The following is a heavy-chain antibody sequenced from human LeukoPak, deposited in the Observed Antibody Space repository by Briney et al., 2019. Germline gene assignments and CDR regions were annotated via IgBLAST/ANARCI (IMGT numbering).Heavy chain of an antibody. CDR2: INSDGSST. J-gene: IGHJ3*02. D-gene: IGHD3-10*01. Sequence: GGSLRLSCAASGLTFSSYWMHWVRQAPGKGLVWVSRINSDGSSTSYADSVKGRFTISRDNAKNTLSLQMSSLRAEDTAVYYCARGVWFGERPDAFDIWGQGTMVTASS. V-gene: IGHV3-74*01. CDR1: GLTFSSYW. CDR3: ARGVWFGERPDAFDI.